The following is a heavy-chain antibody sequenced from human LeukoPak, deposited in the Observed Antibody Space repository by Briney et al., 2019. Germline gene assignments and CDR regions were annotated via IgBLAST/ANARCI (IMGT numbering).Heavy chain of an antibody. Sequence: ASVKVSCKASGYTFTGYYMHWVRQAPGQGLEWMGWINPNSGGTSYAQKFQGRVTMTRDTSISTAYMELSRLRSDDTAVYYCASLSGGSYYWFDPWGQGTLITVSS. J-gene: IGHJ5*02. D-gene: IGHD1-26*01. V-gene: IGHV1-2*02. CDR1: GYTFTGYY. CDR2: INPNSGGT. CDR3: ASLSGGSYYWFDP.